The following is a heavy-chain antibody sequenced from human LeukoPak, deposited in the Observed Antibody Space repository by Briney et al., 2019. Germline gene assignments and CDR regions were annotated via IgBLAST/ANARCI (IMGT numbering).Heavy chain of an antibody. CDR3: AREKLWGNSALDY. Sequence: PSQTLSLTCTVSGGSISSGGYYWSWIRQHPGTGLEWIGYIYYSGSTYYNPSLKSRVTISVDTSKNQFSLKLSSVTAADTAVYYCAREKLWGNSALDYWGQGTLVTVSP. V-gene: IGHV4-31*03. CDR2: IYYSGST. D-gene: IGHD4-23*01. J-gene: IGHJ4*02. CDR1: GGSISSGGYY.